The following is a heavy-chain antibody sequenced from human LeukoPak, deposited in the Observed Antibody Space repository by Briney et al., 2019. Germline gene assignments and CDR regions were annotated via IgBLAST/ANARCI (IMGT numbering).Heavy chain of an antibody. V-gene: IGHV4-38-2*02. D-gene: IGHD4-17*01. CDR3: ARGYGNFDY. CDR2: FYHGGST. Sequence: SETLSLTCTVSGYSISTGYYWDWIRQPPGKGLEWIGTFYHGGSTYYNPSLKSRVTISVDTSKNQFSLNLTSVTAADTAVYYCARGYGNFDYWGQGTLVTVSS. J-gene: IGHJ4*02. CDR1: GYSISTGYY.